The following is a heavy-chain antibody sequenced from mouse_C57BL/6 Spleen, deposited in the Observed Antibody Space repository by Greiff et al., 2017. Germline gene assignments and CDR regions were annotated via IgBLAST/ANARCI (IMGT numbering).Heavy chain of an antibody. J-gene: IGHJ3*01. Sequence: QVQLKQSGAELVKPGASVKISCKASGYAFSSYWMNWVKQRPGQGLEWIGQIYPGGGDTNYNGKFKGKATLTADKSSSTAYMQLSSLTSEDSAVYFCARSTRDGWFAYWGQGTPVTVSA. V-gene: IGHV1-80*01. CDR2: IYPGGGDT. CDR1: GYAFSSYW. CDR3: ARSTRDGWFAY. D-gene: IGHD5-1*01.